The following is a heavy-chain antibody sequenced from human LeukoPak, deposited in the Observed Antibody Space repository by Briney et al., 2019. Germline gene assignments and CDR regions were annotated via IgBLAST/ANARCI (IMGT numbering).Heavy chain of an antibody. CDR1: GFTVSSNY. Sequence: SLRLSCAASGFTVSSNYMNWVRQAPGKGLEWVSVIYSGGSTYYGDSVKGRFTISRDNSKNTLSLQMNSLRAEDTAVYYCARESGGTSIDYWGQGTLVTVSS. D-gene: IGHD2-15*01. CDR2: IYSGGST. J-gene: IGHJ4*02. V-gene: IGHV3-53*01. CDR3: ARESGGTSIDY.